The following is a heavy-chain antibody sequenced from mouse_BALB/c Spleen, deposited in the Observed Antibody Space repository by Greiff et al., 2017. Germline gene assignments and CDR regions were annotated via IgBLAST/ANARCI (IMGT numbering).Heavy chain of an antibody. CDR2: ISYDGSN. Sequence: EVKLVESGPGLVKPSQSLSLTCSVTGYSITSGYYWNWIRQFPGNKLEWMGYISYDGSNNYNPSLKNRISITRDTSKNQFFLKLNSVTTEDTATYYCARGDWDAGFDYWGQGTTLTVSS. D-gene: IGHD4-1*01. J-gene: IGHJ2*01. CDR3: ARGDWDAGFDY. CDR1: GYSITSGYY. V-gene: IGHV3-6*02.